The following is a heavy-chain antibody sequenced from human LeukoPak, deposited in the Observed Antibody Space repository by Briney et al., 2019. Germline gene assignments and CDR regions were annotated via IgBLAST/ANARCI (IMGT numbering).Heavy chain of an antibody. CDR2: ISWNSGSI. CDR3: AKDTSYYDFWSGSGYYYGMDV. D-gene: IGHD3-3*01. V-gene: IGHV3-9*01. Sequence: PGRSLRLSCAASGFTFDDYVMHWVRQAPGKGLEWVSGISWNSGSIGYADSVKGRFTISRDNAKNSLYLQMNSLRAEDTALYYCAKDTSYYDFWSGSGYYYGMDVWGQGTTVTVSS. CDR1: GFTFDDYV. J-gene: IGHJ6*02.